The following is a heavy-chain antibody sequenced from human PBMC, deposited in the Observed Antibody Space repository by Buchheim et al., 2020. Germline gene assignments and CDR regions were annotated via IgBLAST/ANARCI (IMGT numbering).Heavy chain of an antibody. CDR2: INHSGST. J-gene: IGHJ4*02. V-gene: IGHV4-34*01. Sequence: QVQLQQWGAGLLKPSETLSLTCAVYGGSFSGYYWSWIRQPPGKGLEWIGEINHSGSTNYNPSLKSRVTITVDTSKNQFSIKLSSVTAADTAVYYCASRQGQLGYYFDYWGQGTL. CDR1: GGSFSGYY. D-gene: IGHD6-6*01. CDR3: ASRQGQLGYYFDY.